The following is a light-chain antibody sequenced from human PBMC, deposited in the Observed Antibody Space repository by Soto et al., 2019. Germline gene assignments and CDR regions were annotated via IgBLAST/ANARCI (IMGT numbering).Light chain of an antibody. CDR2: SNN. CDR1: ISNIASNT. J-gene: IGLJ2*01. Sequence: QSVLTQPPSASGTPGQRVTISCSGSISNIASNTVNWYRQLPGTAPKLLIYSNNQRPSGVPDRFSGSKSGTSASLAISGLQSDDEADYYCATWDDSLSGVVFGGGTKLTVL. V-gene: IGLV1-44*01. CDR3: ATWDDSLSGVV.